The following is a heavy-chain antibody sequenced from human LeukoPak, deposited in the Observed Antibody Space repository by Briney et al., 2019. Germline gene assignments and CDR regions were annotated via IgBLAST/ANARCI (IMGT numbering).Heavy chain of an antibody. CDR3: AREILPFVVVPAALDY. CDR2: IYHSGST. V-gene: IGHV4-30-2*01. J-gene: IGHJ4*02. CDR1: GGSISSGGYY. Sequence: SETLSLTCTVSGGSISSGGYYWSWIRQPPGKGLEWIGYIYHSGSTYYNPSLKSRVTISVDRSKNQFSLKLSSVTAADTAVYYCAREILPFVVVPAALDYWGQGTLVTVSS. D-gene: IGHD2-2*01.